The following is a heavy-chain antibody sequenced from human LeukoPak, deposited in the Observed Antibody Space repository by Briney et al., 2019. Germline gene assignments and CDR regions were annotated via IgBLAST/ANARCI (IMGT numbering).Heavy chain of an antibody. D-gene: IGHD2-15*01. CDR1: GDSISSSDW. CDR2: IYHSGST. J-gene: IGHJ4*02. CDR3: ARVYCSGGSCYRHFDY. V-gene: IGHV4-4*02. Sequence: SGTLSLTCAVSGDSISSSDWWSWVRQPPGKGLEWIGEIYHSGSTNYNPSLKSRVTISVDKSKNQFSLRLSSVTAADTAVYYCARVYCSGGSCYRHFDYWGQGTLVTVSS.